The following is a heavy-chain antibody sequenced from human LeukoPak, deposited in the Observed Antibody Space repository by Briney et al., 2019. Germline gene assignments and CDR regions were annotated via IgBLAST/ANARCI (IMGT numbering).Heavy chain of an antibody. CDR2: ISSSDTYI. J-gene: IGHJ4*02. D-gene: IGHD3-10*01. V-gene: IGHV3-21*01. Sequence: GRSLRLSCAASGFTFSSYGMHWVRQAPGKGLEWVSSISSSDTYIYYADSVKGRFTISRDNAKNSLYLQMNSLRAEDTAVYYWARSGYYGSGSYFHYWGQGTLVTVSS. CDR3: ARSGYYGSGSYFHY. CDR1: GFTFSSYG.